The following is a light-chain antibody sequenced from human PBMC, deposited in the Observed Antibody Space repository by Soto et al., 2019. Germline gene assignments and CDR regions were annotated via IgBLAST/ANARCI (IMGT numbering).Light chain of an antibody. CDR3: QQYGSSV. CDR1: QSVSSSY. V-gene: IGKV3-20*01. J-gene: IGKJ1*01. CDR2: GAS. Sequence: EIVLTQSPGTLSLSPGERATLSCRASQSVSSSYLAWYQQKPGQAPRLLIYGASSRATGIPDRFSGSGSGTDFTLTISRLEPEDFAVYYCQQYGSSVFGQGTKVEIK.